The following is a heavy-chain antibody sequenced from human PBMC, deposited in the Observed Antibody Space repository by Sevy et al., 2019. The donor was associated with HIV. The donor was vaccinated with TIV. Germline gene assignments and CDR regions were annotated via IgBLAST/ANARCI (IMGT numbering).Heavy chain of an antibody. D-gene: IGHD2-15*01. J-gene: IGHJ3*02. CDR1: GFTFSDYY. CDR3: AREGLKGHVGAFDI. Sequence: GGSLRLSCAASGFTFSDYYMSWIRQAPGKGLEWVSYISSSGSTIYYADSVKGRFTISRDNAKNSLYLQMNSLGAEDTAVYYCAREGLKGHVGAFDIWGQGTMVTVSS. V-gene: IGHV3-11*01. CDR2: ISSSGSTI.